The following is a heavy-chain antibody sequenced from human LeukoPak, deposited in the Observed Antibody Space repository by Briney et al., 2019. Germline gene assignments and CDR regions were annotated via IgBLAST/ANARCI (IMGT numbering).Heavy chain of an antibody. CDR3: ARAYYYGPGSYYHDY. Sequence: GGSLRLSCAASGFTFSGYWMHWVRQAPGKGLVWVSRIKTDGSSTSYADSVKGRFTISRDNAKNTLYLQMNSLRAEDTAVYYCARAYYYGPGSYYHDYWGQGTLVTVSS. CDR2: IKTDGSST. D-gene: IGHD3-10*01. V-gene: IGHV3-74*01. J-gene: IGHJ4*02. CDR1: GFTFSGYW.